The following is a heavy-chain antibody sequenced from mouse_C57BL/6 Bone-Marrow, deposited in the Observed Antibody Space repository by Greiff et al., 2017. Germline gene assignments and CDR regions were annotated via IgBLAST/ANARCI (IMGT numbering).Heavy chain of an antibody. J-gene: IGHJ4*01. CDR1: GYTFTSYW. V-gene: IGHV1-72*01. CDR2: IDPNSGGT. D-gene: IGHD1-1*01. Sequence: QVQLQQSGAELVKPGASVKLSCKASGYTFTSYWMHWVKQRPGRGLEWIGRIDPNSGGTKYNEKFKSKATLTVDKPSSTAYMQLSSLTSEDSAVYYCARYYYGSSYGGYYYAMDYWGQGTSVTVSS. CDR3: ARYYYGSSYGGYYYAMDY.